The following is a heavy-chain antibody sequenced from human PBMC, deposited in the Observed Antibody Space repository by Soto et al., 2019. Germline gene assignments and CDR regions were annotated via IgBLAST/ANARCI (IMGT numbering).Heavy chain of an antibody. CDR1: GDSISNSRFY. Sequence: SETLSLTCSVSGDSISNSRFYWAWIRQPPGEGLEWIGSIYHTGNAYYNPSLKSRVTISVDTSKNQFSLKLTSVTAADAALYYCARDFFDSSDYTTNWFDPWGQGTPVTVS. CDR3: ARDFFDSSDYTTNWFDP. CDR2: IYHTGNA. D-gene: IGHD3-22*01. J-gene: IGHJ5*02. V-gene: IGHV4-39*01.